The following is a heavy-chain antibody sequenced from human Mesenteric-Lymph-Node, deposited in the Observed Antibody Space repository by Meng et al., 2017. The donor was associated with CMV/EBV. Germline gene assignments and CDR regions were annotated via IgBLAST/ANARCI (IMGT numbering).Heavy chain of an antibody. CDR3: ASRGGGVGYCSSTSCYGGSGMDV. D-gene: IGHD2-2*01. V-gene: IGHV1-69*05. CDR1: GYSFRHYG. Sequence: SVKVSCKASGYSFRHYGISWVRQAPGQGLEWMGGIIPIFGTANYAQKFQGRVTITTDESTSTAYMELSSLRSEDTAVYYCASRGGGVGYCSSTSCYGGSGMDVWGQGTTVTVSS. J-gene: IGHJ6*02. CDR2: IIPIFGTA.